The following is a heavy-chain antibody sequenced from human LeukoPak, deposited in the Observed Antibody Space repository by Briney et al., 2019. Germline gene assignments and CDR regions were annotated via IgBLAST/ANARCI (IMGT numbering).Heavy chain of an antibody. CDR2: IYISGST. CDR3: ARVGQGSGWYFDY. J-gene: IGHJ4*02. CDR1: GGSISGYY. D-gene: IGHD6-19*01. Sequence: SETLSLTCTVSGGSISGYYWSWIRQPAGKGLEWVGRIYISGSTNYNPSLKSQLTMSVDTSKNQFSLKLSSVTAADTAVYYCARVGQGSGWYFDYWGQGTLVTVSS. V-gene: IGHV4-4*07.